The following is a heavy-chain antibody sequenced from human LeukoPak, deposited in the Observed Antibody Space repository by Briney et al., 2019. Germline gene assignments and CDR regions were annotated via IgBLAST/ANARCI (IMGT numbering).Heavy chain of an antibody. Sequence: PGGSLRLSCAASGFTFSSYAMHWVRQAPGKGLEWVSAISGSGGSTYYADSVKGRFTISRDNSKNTLYLQTNSLRAEDTAVYYCAKDYLNYGDAYYYYGMGVWGQGTTVTVSS. D-gene: IGHD4-17*01. CDR2: ISGSGGST. CDR1: GFTFSSYA. V-gene: IGHV3-23*01. CDR3: AKDYLNYGDAYYYYGMGV. J-gene: IGHJ6*02.